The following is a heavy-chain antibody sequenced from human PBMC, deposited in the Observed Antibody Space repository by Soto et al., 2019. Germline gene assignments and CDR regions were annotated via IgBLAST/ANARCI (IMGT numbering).Heavy chain of an antibody. CDR3: ASSAGHPGDFFYYNGMDV. Sequence: KVSVTLSLTYSVCGAIKRSYSGHCKREPPKKGLEWIGYVYTSDYTRYSSSLKSPVTISVDTSKSQFYLRLNSVTAADTAVYYCASSAGHPGDFFYYNGMDVWGQGTTVTVSS. CDR2: VYTSDYT. J-gene: IGHJ6*02. D-gene: IGHD3-10*01. CDR1: GAIKRSYS. V-gene: IGHV4-4*08.